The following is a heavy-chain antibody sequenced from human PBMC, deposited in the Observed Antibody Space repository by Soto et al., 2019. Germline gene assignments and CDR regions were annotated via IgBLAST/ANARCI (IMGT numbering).Heavy chain of an antibody. D-gene: IGHD1-26*01. CDR1: GYTFTTYG. Sequence: QVQLVQSGGEVKKPGASVKVSCKTSGYTFTTYGISWVRQAPGQGLEWVGWISAYSGKTHYAQKFQGKVTMTTDTTTNTAYLALRSMRSDDTAVYYCARETYLWEHQSWGQGTLVTVSS. V-gene: IGHV1-18*01. CDR3: ARETYLWEHQS. J-gene: IGHJ5*02. CDR2: ISAYSGKT.